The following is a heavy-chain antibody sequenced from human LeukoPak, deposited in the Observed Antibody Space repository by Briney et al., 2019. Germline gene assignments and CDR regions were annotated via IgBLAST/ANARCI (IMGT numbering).Heavy chain of an antibody. CDR1: GFIFSNYN. CDR2: ISSSSGTI. D-gene: IGHD5-18*01. Sequence: GGSLRLSCAASGFIFSNYNINWVRQTPGKGLEWLSYISSSSGTIYYADSVKGRFTTSGDNAKNSLYLQMNSLRAEDTAVYYCARALGYSYGYAVDYWGQGTLVTVSS. CDR3: ARALGYSYGYAVDY. V-gene: IGHV3-48*01. J-gene: IGHJ4*02.